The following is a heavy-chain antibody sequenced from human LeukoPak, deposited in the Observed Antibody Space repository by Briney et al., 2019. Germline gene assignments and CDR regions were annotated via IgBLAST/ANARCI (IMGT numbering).Heavy chain of an antibody. V-gene: IGHV3-48*03. Sequence: PGGSLRLSCAASGFTFSSYEMNWVRQAPGKGLEWVSYISGSGSTIYYADSVKGRFTISRGNAMNSLYLQMNSLRAEDTAVYYCANTMADAFDIWGQGTMVTVSS. CDR2: ISGSGSTI. CDR1: GFTFSSYE. CDR3: ANTMADAFDI. D-gene: IGHD3-10*01. J-gene: IGHJ3*02.